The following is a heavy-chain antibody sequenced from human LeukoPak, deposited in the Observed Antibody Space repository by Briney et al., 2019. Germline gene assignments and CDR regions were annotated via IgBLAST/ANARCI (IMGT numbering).Heavy chain of an antibody. D-gene: IGHD4-17*01. CDR3: ARGRSSTVTTFAFDI. CDR2: INHSGST. Sequence: SETLSLTCAVYGGSFSGYYWSWIRQPPGEGLEWIGEINHSGSTNYNPSLKSRVTISVDTSKNQFSLKLSSVTAADTAVYYCARGRSSTVTTFAFDIWGQGTMVTVSS. J-gene: IGHJ3*02. V-gene: IGHV4-34*01. CDR1: GGSFSGYY.